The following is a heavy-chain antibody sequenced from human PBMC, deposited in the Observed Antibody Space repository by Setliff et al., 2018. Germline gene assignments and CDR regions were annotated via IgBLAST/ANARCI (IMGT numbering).Heavy chain of an antibody. CDR3: ARVPNFWSGYLDY. CDR1: GGSFSGYY. J-gene: IGHJ4*02. V-gene: IGHV4-34*01. D-gene: IGHD3-3*01. CDR2: INHSGST. Sequence: PSETLSLTCAVYGGSFSGYYWSWIRQPPGKGLEWIGEINHSGSTNYNPSLKSRVTISVDTSKNQFSLKLSSVTAADTAVYYCARVPNFWSGYLDYWGQGIRVTVSS.